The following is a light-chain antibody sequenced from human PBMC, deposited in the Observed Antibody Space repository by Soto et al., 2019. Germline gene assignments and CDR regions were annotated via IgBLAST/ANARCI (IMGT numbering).Light chain of an antibody. CDR1: SSDVGGYNY. CDR3: TSYTSSSTVV. J-gene: IGLJ2*01. V-gene: IGLV2-14*01. Sequence: QSALTQPASVSGSPGQSITISCTGTSSDVGGYNYVSWYQQHPGKVPKLMIYDVSHRPSGVSNRLSGSKSGNTASLTISGLQAEDEADYYCTSYTSSSTVVFGGGTKLTVL. CDR2: DVS.